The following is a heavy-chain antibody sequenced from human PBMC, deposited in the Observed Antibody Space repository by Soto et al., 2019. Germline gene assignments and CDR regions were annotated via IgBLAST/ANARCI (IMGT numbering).Heavy chain of an antibody. CDR1: GFTFSDYY. CDR3: ARSIPGTTYFDS. J-gene: IGHJ4*02. V-gene: IGHV3-72*01. D-gene: IGHD1-7*01. Sequence: EVHLVESGGGLVQPGGSLRLSCAGSGFTFSDYYIDWVRQAPGKGLEWVGRSRDKGNSYSTDYAAYVKGRFTVSRDTSKNSLYLQMNSLKADDTALYYCARSIPGTTYFDSWGQGTPVTVSS. CDR2: SRDKGNSYST.